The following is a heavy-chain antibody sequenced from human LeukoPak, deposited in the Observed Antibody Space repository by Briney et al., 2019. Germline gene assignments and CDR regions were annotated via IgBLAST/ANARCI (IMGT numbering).Heavy chain of an antibody. Sequence: GKPLRLSCAASGFPFSDYLMHWVRQVPGKGLEWVSRINSDGSRISYADSVRGRFTISRDNARNTVFLQMNSLRVEDTAVYYCATSPVISRDWGQGTLVSVSS. CDR3: ATSPVISRD. D-gene: IGHD3-22*01. CDR2: INSDGSRI. V-gene: IGHV3-74*01. J-gene: IGHJ4*02. CDR1: GFPFSDYL.